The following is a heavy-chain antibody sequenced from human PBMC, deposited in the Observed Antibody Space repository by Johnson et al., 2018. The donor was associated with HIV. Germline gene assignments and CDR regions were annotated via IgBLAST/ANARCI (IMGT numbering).Heavy chain of an antibody. CDR2: ISSSGSTI. CDR1: GFTFSDYY. D-gene: IGHD1-1*01. Sequence: QVQLVESGGGLVKPGGSLRLSCAASGFTFSDYYMSWIRQAPGKGLEWVSYISSSGSTIYYEESVKGRFTISRDNAKNSLSLQMNSLRAEDTAVYYCARSQYPGTRDAFDIWGQGTMVTVSS. V-gene: IGHV3-11*04. J-gene: IGHJ3*02. CDR3: ARSQYPGTRDAFDI.